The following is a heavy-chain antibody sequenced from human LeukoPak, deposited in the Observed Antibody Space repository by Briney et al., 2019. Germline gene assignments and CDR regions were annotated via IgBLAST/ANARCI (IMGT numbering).Heavy chain of an antibody. CDR3: ARQSDNSGYYPYYYMDV. CDR1: GYTFTRNW. Sequence: GDSLQISCKASGYTFTRNWIGWVRQMPGKGLEWMGIIYPGDSDTRYSPSFQGQVTISADKSISTVYLHWSSLKASDTAMYYCARQSDNSGYYPYYYMDVWSKGTTVTVSS. CDR2: IYPGDSDT. J-gene: IGHJ6*03. V-gene: IGHV5-51*01. D-gene: IGHD3-22*01.